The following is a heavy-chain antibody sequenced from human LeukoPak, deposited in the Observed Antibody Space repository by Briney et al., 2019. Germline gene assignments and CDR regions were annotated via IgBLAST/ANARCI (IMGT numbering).Heavy chain of an antibody. D-gene: IGHD3-22*01. Sequence: GGSLRLSCAASGFTVSSNYMSWVRQAPGKGLEWVSVIYSGGSTYYADSVKGRFTISRDNSKNTLYLQMNSLRAEDTAVYYCARGADSSGPKPGAFDIWGQGTMVTVSS. V-gene: IGHV3-53*01. CDR1: GFTVSSNY. J-gene: IGHJ3*02. CDR3: ARGADSSGPKPGAFDI. CDR2: IYSGGST.